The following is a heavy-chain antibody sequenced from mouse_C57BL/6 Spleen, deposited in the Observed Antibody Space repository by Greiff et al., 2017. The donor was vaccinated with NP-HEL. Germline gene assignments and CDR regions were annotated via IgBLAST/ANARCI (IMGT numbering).Heavy chain of an antibody. V-gene: IGHV5-6*01. J-gene: IGHJ1*03. D-gene: IGHD1-1*01. CDR2: ISSGGSYT. Sequence: VQLKESGGDLVKPGGSLKLSCAASGFTFSSYGMSWVRQTPDKRLEWFATISSGGSYTYYPDSVKGRFTISRDNAKNTLYLQMSSLKSEDTAMYYFARHEDYGSMGYFDVWGTGTTVTVSS. CDR1: GFTFSSYG. CDR3: ARHEDYGSMGYFDV.